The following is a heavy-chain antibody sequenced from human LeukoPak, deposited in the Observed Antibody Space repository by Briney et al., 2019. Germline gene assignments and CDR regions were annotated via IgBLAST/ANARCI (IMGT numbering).Heavy chain of an antibody. D-gene: IGHD5-18*01. Sequence: GGSLRLSCAASGFTFSSYWMSWVRQAPGKGLEWVANIKQDGSEKYYVDSVKGQFTISRDNAKNSLYLQMNSLRAEDTAVYYCARVARGYSYGLSHYYMDVWGKGTTVTVSS. CDR3: ARVARGYSYGLSHYYMDV. J-gene: IGHJ6*03. CDR1: GFTFSSYW. V-gene: IGHV3-7*01. CDR2: IKQDGSEK.